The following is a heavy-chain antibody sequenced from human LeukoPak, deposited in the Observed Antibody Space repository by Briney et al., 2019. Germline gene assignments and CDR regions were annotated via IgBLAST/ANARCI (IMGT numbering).Heavy chain of an antibody. D-gene: IGHD2-21*01. CDR2: IKEDGSEQ. Sequence: PGGSLRLSCAASGFTFSSYWMSWVRQTPGKGLEWVANIKEDGSEQYYVDLVRGRFTVSRDNAKNSLYLQMNNLRAEDTAVYYCTMDSMRYFDYWGQGTLVTVSS. CDR3: TMDSMRYFDY. V-gene: IGHV3-7*04. CDR1: GFTFSSYW. J-gene: IGHJ4*02.